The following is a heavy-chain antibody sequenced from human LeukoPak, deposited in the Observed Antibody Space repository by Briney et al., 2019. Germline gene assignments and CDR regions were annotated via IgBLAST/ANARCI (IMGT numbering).Heavy chain of an antibody. Sequence: PGGSLTLSCAASGFTFTTYWMSWIRQAPGKGQEWVANITQDGTDKYYVDSVKGRFTFSRDNAQNSLYLQMSSLRVEDTAVYYCVTYSTGLYKGLEFWGQGTQVTVSS. D-gene: IGHD2-8*02. V-gene: IGHV3-7*03. CDR2: ITQDGTDK. J-gene: IGHJ4*02. CDR1: GFTFTTYW. CDR3: VTYSTGLYKGLEF.